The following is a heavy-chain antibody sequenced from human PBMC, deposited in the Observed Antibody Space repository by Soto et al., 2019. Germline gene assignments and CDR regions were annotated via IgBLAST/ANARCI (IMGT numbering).Heavy chain of an antibody. V-gene: IGHV4-59*08. J-gene: IGHJ4*02. CDR2: IYYAGST. CDR1: GASIIRYY. Sequence: PSATLSLSCTGSGASIIRYYWGWIRQPPGRGLEWIGFIYYAGSTKYNPSLNSRVTISVDTSKNQFSLTVTSVTAADTAVYYCARRIVATETCDYWCQGTLVTVSS. D-gene: IGHD5-12*01. CDR3: ARRIVATETCDY.